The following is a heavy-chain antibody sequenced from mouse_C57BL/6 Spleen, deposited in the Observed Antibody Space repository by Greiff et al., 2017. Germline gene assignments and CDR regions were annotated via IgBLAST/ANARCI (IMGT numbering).Heavy chain of an antibody. V-gene: IGHV2-9*01. J-gene: IGHJ4*01. CDR1: GFSFTSYG. D-gene: IGHD3-3*01. Sequence: QVQLKESGPGLVAPSQCVSITCTASGFSFTSYGVDWVSQPPGQGLEWLGVIWRGGSKTYNSALMSRLSISKVDSTGQVYLKMNSLQTDDAAMYYCAKHGQLGMDYWGQGTSVTVSS. CDR3: AKHGQLGMDY. CDR2: IWRGGSK.